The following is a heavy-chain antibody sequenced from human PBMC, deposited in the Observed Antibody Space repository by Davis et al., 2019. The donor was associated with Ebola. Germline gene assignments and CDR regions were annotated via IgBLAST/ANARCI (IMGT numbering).Heavy chain of an antibody. CDR1: GGTFSRYA. J-gene: IGHJ5*02. CDR2: INPLFGTA. V-gene: IGHV1-69*13. Sequence: SVKVSCKASGGTFSRYAVTWVRQAPGQGLEWMGGINPLFGTANYAQKFQGRVTITADGSTRTSYMALSSLRSDDTALYYCASVYCSGTSCPIPWWFDPWGQGTLVTVSS. CDR3: ASVYCSGTSCPIPWWFDP. D-gene: IGHD2-2*01.